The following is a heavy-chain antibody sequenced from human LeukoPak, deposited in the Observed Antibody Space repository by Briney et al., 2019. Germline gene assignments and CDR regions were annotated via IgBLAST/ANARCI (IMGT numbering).Heavy chain of an antibody. CDR1: GGTFSSYA. D-gene: IGHD6-13*01. J-gene: IGHJ4*02. Sequence: ASVKVSCKASGGTFSSYAISWVRQAPGQGLEWMGGIIPIFGTANYAQKFQGRVTITTDESTSTAYMELSSLRSEDTAVYYCARAPPPYSSSSYVGGYYFDYWGQGTLATVSS. CDR3: ARAPPPYSSSSYVGGYYFDY. CDR2: IIPIFGTA. V-gene: IGHV1-69*05.